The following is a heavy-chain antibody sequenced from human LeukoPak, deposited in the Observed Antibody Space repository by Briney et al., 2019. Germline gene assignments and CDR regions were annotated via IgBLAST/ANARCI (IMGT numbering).Heavy chain of an antibody. CDR2: IFPSGGEI. D-gene: IGHD1-1*01. J-gene: IGHJ4*02. CDR1: GFTFSTFA. Sequence: GGSLRLSCEASGFTFSTFAMIWVRQPPGKGLEGVSRIFPSGGEIHYADSVRGRFTISRDNSKSTLSLQMNSLRAEDTAVYYCANLRKSLWIPEFDYWGQGTLVTVSS. V-gene: IGHV3-23*01. CDR3: ANLRKSLWIPEFDY.